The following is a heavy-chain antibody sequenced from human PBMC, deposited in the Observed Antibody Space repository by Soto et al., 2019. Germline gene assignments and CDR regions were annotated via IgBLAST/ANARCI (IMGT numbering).Heavy chain of an antibody. V-gene: IGHV4-34*01. D-gene: IGHD6-13*01. CDR1: GGPFSGYY. J-gene: IGHJ4*03. CDR2: INHSGST. CDR3: ARSGYSSSDFDH. Sequence: QVQLQQWGAGLLKPSETLSLTCGVYGGPFSGYYWSWIRQPPGKGLEWIGEINHSGSTNSNPSLKSRVTISVDTSKNQFSLRLNSVTAADTAVYYCARSGYSSSDFDHWGQGTLVTVSS.